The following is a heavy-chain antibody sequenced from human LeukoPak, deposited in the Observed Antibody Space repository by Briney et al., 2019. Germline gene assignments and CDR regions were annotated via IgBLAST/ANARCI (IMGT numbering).Heavy chain of an antibody. Sequence: SETLSLTCAVYGGSFSGYYWSWIRQPPGKGLEWIGQINHSGSTNYNPSLKSRVTISLDTSQNRFSLKLSSVTAADTAVYYCARRDFWSGCYNYWGQGTLVTVSS. CDR2: INHSGST. J-gene: IGHJ4*02. D-gene: IGHD3-3*01. V-gene: IGHV4-34*01. CDR1: GGSFSGYY. CDR3: ARRDFWSGCYNY.